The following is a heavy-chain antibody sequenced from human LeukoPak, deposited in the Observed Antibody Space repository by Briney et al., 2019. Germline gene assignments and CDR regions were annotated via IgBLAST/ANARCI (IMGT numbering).Heavy chain of an antibody. Sequence: PSQTLSLTCTVSGGSINSGSYSWTWIRQPAGKGLEWIGRIHISGSTDYTPSLKSRVTISVDTSKNQFSLKLSSVTAADTAVYYCARADRCGYFGNVVAFDIWGQGTMVTVSS. D-gene: IGHD3-22*01. CDR3: ARADRCGYFGNVVAFDI. CDR2: IHISGST. J-gene: IGHJ3*02. CDR1: GGSINSGSYS. V-gene: IGHV4-61*02.